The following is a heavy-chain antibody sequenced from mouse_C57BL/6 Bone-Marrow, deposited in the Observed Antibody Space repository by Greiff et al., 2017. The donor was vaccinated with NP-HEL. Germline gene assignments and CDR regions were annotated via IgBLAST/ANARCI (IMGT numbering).Heavy chain of an antibody. Sequence: VQLQQSGPELVKPGASVKIPCKASGYTFTDYNMDWVKQSPGKSLEWIGDINPNNGGTIYNQKFKGKATLTVDKSSSTAYMELRSLTSEDTAVYYCARGGELGRYFDVWGTGTTVTVSS. J-gene: IGHJ1*03. CDR2: INPNNGGT. CDR3: ARGGELGRYFDV. CDR1: GYTFTDYN. D-gene: IGHD4-1*01. V-gene: IGHV1-18*01.